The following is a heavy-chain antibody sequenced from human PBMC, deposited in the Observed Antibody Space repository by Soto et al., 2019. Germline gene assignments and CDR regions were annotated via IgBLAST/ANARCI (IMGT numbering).Heavy chain of an antibody. Sequence: QVLLQESGPGLVRPSQTLSLTCVVSSGSITSGGFYWHWVRQRPGEGLEWIGYIFHSGSIYYNPSLRSRVSMSMDTSNDQFSLNLSSVTAADTAVYFCARGGSGDNWFDPWGQGTLVTVYS. CDR1: SGSITSGGFY. CDR2: IFHSGSI. V-gene: IGHV4-31*02. D-gene: IGHD2-15*01. CDR3: ARGGSGDNWFDP. J-gene: IGHJ5*02.